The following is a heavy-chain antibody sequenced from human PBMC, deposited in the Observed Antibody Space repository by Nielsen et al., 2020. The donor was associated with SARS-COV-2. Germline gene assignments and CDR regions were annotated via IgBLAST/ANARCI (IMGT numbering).Heavy chain of an antibody. CDR1: GFTFSSYG. D-gene: IGHD2-2*01. Sequence: GGSLRLSCAASGFTFSSYGMHWVRQAPGKGLEWVAVIWYDGSNKYYADSVKGRFTISRDNSKNTLYLQMNSLRAEDTAVYYCAKGMAAVTAAIYYYYGMDVWGQGTTVTVSS. V-gene: IGHV3-30*02. CDR2: IWYDGSNK. J-gene: IGHJ6*02. CDR3: AKGMAAVTAAIYYYYGMDV.